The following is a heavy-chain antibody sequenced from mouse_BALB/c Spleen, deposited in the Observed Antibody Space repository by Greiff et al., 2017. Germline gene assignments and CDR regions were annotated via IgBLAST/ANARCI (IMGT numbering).Heavy chain of an antibody. V-gene: IGHV5-15*02. J-gene: IGHJ4*01. CDR2: ISNLAYSI. CDR1: GFTFSDYG. D-gene: IGHD2-14*01. CDR3: ARDYRYGAMDY. Sequence: EVQRVESGGGLVQPGGSRKLSCAASGFTFSDYGMAWVRQAPGKGPEWVAFISNLAYSIYYADTVTGRFTISRENAKNTLYLEMSSLRSEDTAMYYCARDYRYGAMDYWGQGTSVTVSS.